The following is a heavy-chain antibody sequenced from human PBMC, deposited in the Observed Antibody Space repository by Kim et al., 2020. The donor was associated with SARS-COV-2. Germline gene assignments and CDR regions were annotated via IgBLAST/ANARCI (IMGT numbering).Heavy chain of an antibody. Sequence: ASVKVSCKASGYTFTRYGINWVRQAPGQGLEWVAWISGYNGNTNYALKFEDRVTVTTDTFSNTAYMELRSLTSDDTAVYFCARSLWNYAIGENQYKYVMDVWGRGTTVIVSS. CDR1: GYTFTRYG. CDR3: ARSLWNYAIGENQYKYVMDV. J-gene: IGHJ6*02. V-gene: IGHV1-18*04. D-gene: IGHD1-7*01. CDR2: ISGYNGNT.